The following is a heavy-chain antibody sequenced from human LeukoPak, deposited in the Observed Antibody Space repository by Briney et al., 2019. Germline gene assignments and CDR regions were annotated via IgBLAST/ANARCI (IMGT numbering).Heavy chain of an antibody. CDR1: GLTFSSYW. J-gene: IGHJ4*02. CDR3: ARGNGGSYLGGVDY. V-gene: IGHV3-7*05. CDR2: IKQDGSEK. D-gene: IGHD1-26*01. Sequence: GGSLGLSCAASGLTFSSYWMSWVRQAPGKGLEWVANIKQDGSEKYYVDSVKGRFTISRDNAKNSLYLQMNSLRAEDTAVYYCARGNGGSYLGGVDYWGQGTLVTVSS.